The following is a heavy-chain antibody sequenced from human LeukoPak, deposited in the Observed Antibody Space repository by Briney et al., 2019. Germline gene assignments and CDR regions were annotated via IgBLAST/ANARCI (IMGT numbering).Heavy chain of an antibody. CDR2: INSNGGST. V-gene: IGHV3-64*02. J-gene: IGHJ6*03. CDR1: RFTFSTYA. CDR3: AKGSGWLFYYYYMDV. D-gene: IGHD6-19*01. Sequence: PGGSLRLSCAVSRFTFSTYAMHWVRQAPGKGLEYVSAINSNGGSTYYADSVKGRFTISRDNSKNTLYLQMGSLRPEDMAVYYCAKGSGWLFYYYYMDVWGKGTTVTVSS.